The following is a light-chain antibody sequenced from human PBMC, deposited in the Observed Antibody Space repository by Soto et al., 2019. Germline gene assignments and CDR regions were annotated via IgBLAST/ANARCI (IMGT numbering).Light chain of an antibody. CDR3: QSYDRSLSGSF. Sequence: QSVLTQPPSVSGAPGQGITISCTGTRSNLGAGYDVHWYQQLPGAAPKLLIYANNKRPSGVLDRFSGSKSGTSASLAITGLQAEDEADYYCQSYDRSLSGSFFGTGTKLTVL. V-gene: IGLV1-40*01. J-gene: IGLJ1*01. CDR2: ANN. CDR1: RSNLGAGYD.